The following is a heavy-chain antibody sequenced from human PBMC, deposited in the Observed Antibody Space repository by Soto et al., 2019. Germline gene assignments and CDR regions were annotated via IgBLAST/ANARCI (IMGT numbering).Heavy chain of an antibody. J-gene: IGHJ5*02. Sequence: ASVKVSCKSPGDTFTSYYLNWVRQAPGQGLEWMGVINPHGGSTKYAQKFQGRITMTRDTSRSTVYMELSSLRSDDTAIYYCARSSGGNFGIIIEGSNWFDPWGQGTLVTVSS. D-gene: IGHD3-3*01. CDR1: GDTFTSYY. V-gene: IGHV1-46*01. CDR2: INPHGGST. CDR3: ARSSGGNFGIIIEGSNWFDP.